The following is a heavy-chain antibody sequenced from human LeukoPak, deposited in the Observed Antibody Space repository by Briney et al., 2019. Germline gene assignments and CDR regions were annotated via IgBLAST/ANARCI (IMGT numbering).Heavy chain of an antibody. D-gene: IGHD2-2*01. CDR1: GGTFSSYA. CDR3: ASDIVVVPAAKKAFDI. CDR2: IIPIFGTA. J-gene: IGHJ3*02. V-gene: IGHV1-69*13. Sequence: SVKVSCKASGGTFSSYAISWVRQAPGQGLEWMGGIIPIFGTANYAQKFQGRVTITADESTSTAYMELSSLRSEDTAVYYCASDIVVVPAAKKAFDIWGRGTMVTVSS.